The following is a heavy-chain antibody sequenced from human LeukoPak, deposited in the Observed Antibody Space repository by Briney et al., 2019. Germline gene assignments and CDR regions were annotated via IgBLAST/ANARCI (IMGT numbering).Heavy chain of an antibody. V-gene: IGHV4-31*03. CDR3: AREPRFGELVGTRGTD. Sequence: PSETLSLTCTVSGGSISSGGYYWSWIRQHPGKGLEWIGYIYYSGSTYYNPSLKSRVTISVDTSKNQFSLKLSSVTAADTAVYYCAREPRFGELVGTRGTDWGQGTLVTVSS. D-gene: IGHD3-10*01. CDR1: GGSISSGGYY. CDR2: IYYSGST. J-gene: IGHJ4*02.